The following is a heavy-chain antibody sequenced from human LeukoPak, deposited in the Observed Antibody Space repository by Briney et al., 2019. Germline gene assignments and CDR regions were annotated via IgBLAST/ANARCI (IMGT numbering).Heavy chain of an antibody. J-gene: IGHJ6*03. CDR3: AKDRCSNGIGCYYYYMDV. CDR2: IKQDGSEK. Sequence: GGSLRLSCAASGFTFSSYWMTWVRQAPGMGLEWVANIKQDGSEKYYVDSVKGRFTISRDSSKNILYLQLNSLRAEDTAVYYCAKDRCSNGIGCYYYYMDVWGKGTTVTISS. D-gene: IGHD2-8*01. CDR1: GFTFSSYW. V-gene: IGHV3-7*01.